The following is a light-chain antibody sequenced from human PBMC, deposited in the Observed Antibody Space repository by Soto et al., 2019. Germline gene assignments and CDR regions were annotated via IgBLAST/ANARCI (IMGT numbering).Light chain of an antibody. CDR1: SSNIGAGYD. J-gene: IGLJ2*01. CDR2: GNS. CDR3: QSYDSSLSDSGVI. V-gene: IGLV1-40*01. Sequence: QLVLTQPPSVSGAPGQRVTISCTGSSSNIGAGYDVHWYQQLPGTAPKLLIYGNSNRPSGVPDRFSGSKSGTSASLAITGLQAEDEADYYCQSYDSSLSDSGVIFGGGTKVTVL.